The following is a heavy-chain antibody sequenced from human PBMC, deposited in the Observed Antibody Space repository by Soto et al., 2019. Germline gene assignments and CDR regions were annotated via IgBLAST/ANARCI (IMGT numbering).Heavy chain of an antibody. CDR1: GGSISSGPYS. V-gene: IGHV4-30-2*01. J-gene: IGHJ5*02. D-gene: IGHD2-2*02. Sequence: KTSETLSLTCTGSGGSISSGPYSWTWIRQPPGKGLEWLGYIYYSGKTDYNPSLRSRVSISVDRSNNQFSLILTSVTAADSAVYFCARGCSSASCYTGFDPWGQGTLVTVSS. CDR2: IYYSGKT. CDR3: ARGCSSASCYTGFDP.